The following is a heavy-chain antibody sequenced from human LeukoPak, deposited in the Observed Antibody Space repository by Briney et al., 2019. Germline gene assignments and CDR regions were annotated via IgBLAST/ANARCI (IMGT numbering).Heavy chain of an antibody. CDR2: IKRDGSSP. D-gene: IGHD6-19*01. J-gene: IGHJ4*02. V-gene: IGHV3-74*01. CDR3: AKGGIAVAGTKFDS. CDR1: GFTFSSYW. Sequence: PGGSLRLSCAASGFTFSSYWMHWIRHAPGKGLVWVSRIKRDGSSPAYADSVKGRFTISRDNAKNSLYLQMNSLRAEDTALYYCAKGGIAVAGTKFDSWGQGTLVTVSS.